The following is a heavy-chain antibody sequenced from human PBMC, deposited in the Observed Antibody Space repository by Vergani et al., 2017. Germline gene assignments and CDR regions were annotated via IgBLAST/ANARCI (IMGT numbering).Heavy chain of an antibody. J-gene: IGHJ6*02. Sequence: QVQLQESGPGLVKPSQTLSLTCTVPGGSISSGSYYWSWLRQPAGKGLEWIGEINHSGSTNYNPSLKSRVTISVDTSKNQFSLKLSSVTAADTAVYYCARTLRFVYGMDVWGQGTTVTVSS. CDR2: INHSGST. CDR1: GGSISSGSYY. D-gene: IGHD3-3*01. CDR3: ARTLRFVYGMDV. V-gene: IGHV4-61*02.